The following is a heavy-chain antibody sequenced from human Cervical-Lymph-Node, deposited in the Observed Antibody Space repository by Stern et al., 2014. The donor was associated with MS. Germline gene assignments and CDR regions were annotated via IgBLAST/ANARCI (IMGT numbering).Heavy chain of an antibody. CDR1: GFSFSSYS. V-gene: IGHV3-21*01. CDR3: ATGPLLWFRKVDV. Sequence: VQLVQSGGGLVKPGGSLRLSCVASGFSFSSYSMHWVRQAPGKGLEWVSSISSSSSHIFYADSVKGRFPISRANVKNSLFLQMNSLRAEDTAMYYCATGPLLWFRKVDVWGQGTTVTVSS. J-gene: IGHJ6*02. CDR2: ISSSSSHI. D-gene: IGHD3-10*01.